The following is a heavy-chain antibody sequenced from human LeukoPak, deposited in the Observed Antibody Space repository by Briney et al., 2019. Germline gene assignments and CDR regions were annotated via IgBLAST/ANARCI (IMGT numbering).Heavy chain of an antibody. D-gene: IGHD3-10*01. V-gene: IGHV3-11*05. CDR3: ARVPRITMVRGVIMAYYFDY. J-gene: IGHJ4*02. CDR2: ISSSSSYT. Sequence: PGGSLRLSCAASGFTFSDYYMSWIRQAPGKGLEWVSYISSSSSYTNYADSVKGRFTISRDNAKNSLYLQMNSLRAEDTAVYYRARVPRITMVRGVIMAYYFDYWGQGTLVTVSS. CDR1: GFTFSDYY.